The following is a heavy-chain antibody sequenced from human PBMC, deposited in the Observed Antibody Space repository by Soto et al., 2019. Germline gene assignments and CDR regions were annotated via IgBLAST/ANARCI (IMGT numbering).Heavy chain of an antibody. D-gene: IGHD6-19*01. CDR1: GDSISNNY. V-gene: IGHV4-4*07. CDR2: IYISGDT. Sequence: HVQLQESGPGLVKPSETLSLTCSVSGDSISNNYWSWIRQPAGKGLEWIGRIYISGDTNYNPSLKSRVTMSVDTSRNQCSLKLSSVTAADTAVYYCAREYTETVAGPTPYYFDYWGQGTLVTVSA. CDR3: AREYTETVAGPTPYYFDY. J-gene: IGHJ4*02.